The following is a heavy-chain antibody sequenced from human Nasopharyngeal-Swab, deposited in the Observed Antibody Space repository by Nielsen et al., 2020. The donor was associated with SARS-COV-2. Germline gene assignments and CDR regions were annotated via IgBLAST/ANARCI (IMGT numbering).Heavy chain of an antibody. CDR1: GGSISSGGYY. CDR2: IYYSGST. D-gene: IGHD2-15*01. Sequence: SETLSLTCTVSGGSISSGGYYWSWIRQHPGKGLEWIGYIYYSGSTYYNPSLKSRVTISVDTSKNQFSLMLSSVTAADTAVYYCARVLTRNLVVALVLDAFDIWGQGTMVTVSS. V-gene: IGHV4-31*03. J-gene: IGHJ3*02. CDR3: ARVLTRNLVVALVLDAFDI.